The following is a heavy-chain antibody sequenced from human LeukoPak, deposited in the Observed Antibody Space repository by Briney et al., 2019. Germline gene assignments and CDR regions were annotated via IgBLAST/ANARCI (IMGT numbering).Heavy chain of an antibody. CDR2: IYYSGST. D-gene: IGHD1-14*01. Sequence: SETLSLTCTVSGGSISSYYWSWIRQPPGKGLEWIGYIYYSGSTNYNPSLKSRVTISVDTSKNQFSLKLSSVTAADTAVYYCARGLKNPGYAFDIWGQGTMVTVSP. CDR3: ARGLKNPGYAFDI. V-gene: IGHV4-59*01. CDR1: GGSISSYY. J-gene: IGHJ3*02.